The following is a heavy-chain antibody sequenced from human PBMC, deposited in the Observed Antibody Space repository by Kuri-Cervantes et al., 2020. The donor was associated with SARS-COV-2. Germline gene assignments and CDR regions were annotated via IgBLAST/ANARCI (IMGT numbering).Heavy chain of an antibody. CDR1: GFTFSSYA. V-gene: IGHV3-21*01. Sequence: GGSLRLSCAASGFTFSSYAMSWVRQAPGKGLEWVSSISSSSGYIYYADSVKGRFTISRDNAKNSLYLQMNSLRAEDTAVYYCARRATVTMRFDYWGQGTLVTVSS. J-gene: IGHJ4*02. CDR3: ARRATVTMRFDY. D-gene: IGHD4-17*01. CDR2: ISSSSGYI.